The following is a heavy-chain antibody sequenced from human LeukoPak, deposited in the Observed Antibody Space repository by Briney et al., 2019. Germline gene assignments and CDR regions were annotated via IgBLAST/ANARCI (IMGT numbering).Heavy chain of an antibody. CDR2: MNPNSGNT. D-gene: IGHD2-15*01. CDR1: GYTFTSYD. CDR3: ARAVRSGAYYYYYGMDV. Sequence: VASVKVSCKASGYTFTSYDINWVRQATGQGLEWMGWMNPNSGNTGYAQKFQGRVTMTRNTSISTAYMELNSLRSEDTAVYYCARAVRSGAYYYYYGMDVWGQGTTVTVSS. J-gene: IGHJ6*02. V-gene: IGHV1-8*01.